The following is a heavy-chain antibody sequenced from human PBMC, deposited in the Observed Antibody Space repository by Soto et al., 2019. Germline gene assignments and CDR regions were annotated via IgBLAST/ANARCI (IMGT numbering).Heavy chain of an antibody. D-gene: IGHD6-19*01. CDR3: AKDRIAVAGLPDDAFHI. CDR1: GFTFSSYA. V-gene: IGHV3-23*01. J-gene: IGHJ3*02. Sequence: GGSLRLSCAASGFTFSSYAMSWVRQAPGKGLEWVSAISGSGGSTYYADSVKGRFTISRDNSKNTLYLQMNSLRAEDTAVYYCAKDRIAVAGLPDDAFHIWGQGTMGTVSS. CDR2: ISGSGGST.